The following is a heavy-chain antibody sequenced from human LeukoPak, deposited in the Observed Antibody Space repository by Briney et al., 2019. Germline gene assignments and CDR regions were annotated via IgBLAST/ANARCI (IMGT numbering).Heavy chain of an antibody. Sequence: GGSLRLSCAASGFTFSSYGMHWVRQAAGKGLEWVAVISYDGSNKYYADSVKGRFTISRDNSKNTLYLQMNSLRAEDTAVYYCARDEWEMATIDYWGQGPLVTVSS. J-gene: IGHJ4*02. V-gene: IGHV3-30*03. D-gene: IGHD5-24*01. CDR3: ARDEWEMATIDY. CDR2: ISYDGSNK. CDR1: GFTFSSYG.